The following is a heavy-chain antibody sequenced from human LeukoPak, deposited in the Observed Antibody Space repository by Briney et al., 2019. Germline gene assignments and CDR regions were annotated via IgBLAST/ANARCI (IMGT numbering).Heavy chain of an antibody. V-gene: IGHV1-2*02. D-gene: IGHD2-2*03. J-gene: IGHJ5*02. CDR2: INPNSGGT. CDR1: GYTFTGYY. Sequence: GASVKVSFKASGYTFTGYYMHWVRQAPGQGGEWMGWINPNSGGTNYAQKFQGRVTMTRDTSISTAYMELSRLRSDDTAVYYCARLGIVVVPAAMRHNWFDPWGQGTLVTVSS. CDR3: ARLGIVVVPAAMRHNWFDP.